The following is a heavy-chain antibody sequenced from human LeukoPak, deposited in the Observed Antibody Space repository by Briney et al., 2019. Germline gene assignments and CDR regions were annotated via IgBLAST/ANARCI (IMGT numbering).Heavy chain of an antibody. Sequence: GGSLRLSCAASGFTFSNAWMNWVRQAPGKGLEWVGRIKSKTDGGTTDYAAPVKGRFTISRDDSKNTLYLQMNSLKTEDTAVYYCTTLLYFYDSSGGVSYAFDIWGQGTLVTVSS. CDR3: TTLLYFYDSSGGVSYAFDI. J-gene: IGHJ3*02. D-gene: IGHD3-22*01. CDR2: IKSKTDGGTT. V-gene: IGHV3-15*01. CDR1: GFTFSNAW.